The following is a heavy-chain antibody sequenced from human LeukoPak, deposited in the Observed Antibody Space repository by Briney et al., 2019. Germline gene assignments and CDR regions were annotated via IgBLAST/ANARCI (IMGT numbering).Heavy chain of an antibody. D-gene: IGHD6-19*01. CDR2: IYYSGSA. CDR3: ARHASVDGNWPRPLDY. J-gene: IGHJ4*02. Sequence: SETLSLTCTVSGGSISSSNYYWGWIRQPPGKGLEWIGNIYYSGSAYYKPSLKTRVTISVDTSKNQFSLKLTSVTAADTAVYYCARHASVDGNWPRPLDYWGQGSLVTVSS. CDR1: GGSISSSNYY. V-gene: IGHV4-39*01.